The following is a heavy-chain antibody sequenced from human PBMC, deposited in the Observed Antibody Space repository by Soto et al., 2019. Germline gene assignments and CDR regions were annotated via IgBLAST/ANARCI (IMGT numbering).Heavy chain of an antibody. CDR3: ARARDYGSGSLVLVYYDMDV. J-gene: IGHJ6*03. CDR2: ISYDGSNK. V-gene: IGHV3-30*19. CDR1: GFIFSNYG. D-gene: IGHD3-10*01. Sequence: GGSLRLSCAASGFIFSNYGLHWVRQAPGKGLEWVSVISYDGSNKYYADSVKGRFTISRDNSKSTLYLQMNSLRSEDTAVYYCARARDYGSGSLVLVYYDMDVWGKGTTVTVSS.